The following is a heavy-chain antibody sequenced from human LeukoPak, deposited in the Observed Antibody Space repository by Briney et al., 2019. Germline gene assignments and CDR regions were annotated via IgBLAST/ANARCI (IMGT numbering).Heavy chain of an antibody. CDR3: ARDDGAAAGPSDY. J-gene: IGHJ4*02. D-gene: IGHD6-13*01. V-gene: IGHV1-69*06. CDR1: GGTFSSYA. Sequence: SVKVSCKASGGTFSSYAISWVRQAPGQGLEWMGGIIPIFGTANYAQKFQGRVTITADKSTSTAYMELSSLRSEDTAVYYCARDDGAAAGPSDYWGQGTLVTVSS. CDR2: IIPIFGTA.